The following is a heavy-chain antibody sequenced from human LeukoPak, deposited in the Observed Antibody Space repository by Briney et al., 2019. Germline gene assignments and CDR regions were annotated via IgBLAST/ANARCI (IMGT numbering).Heavy chain of an antibody. J-gene: IGHJ4*02. CDR2: ISGSGGST. V-gene: IGHV3-23*01. Sequence: GGSQRLSCAASGFTFSSYAMSWVRQAPGKGLEWVSAISGSGGSTYYADSVKGRFTISRDNSKNTLYLQMNSLRAEDTAVYYCAKGPGYSSGWYLDYWGQGTLVTVSS. D-gene: IGHD6-19*01. CDR1: GFTFSSYA. CDR3: AKGPGYSSGWYLDY.